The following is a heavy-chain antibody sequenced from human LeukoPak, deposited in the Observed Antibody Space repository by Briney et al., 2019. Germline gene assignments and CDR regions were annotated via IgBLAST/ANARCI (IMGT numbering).Heavy chain of an antibody. D-gene: IGHD3-9*01. V-gene: IGHV3-30*03. CDR2: ISYDGSNK. CDR1: GFTFSNYG. J-gene: IGHJ4*02. CDR3: ARVRDLTGYYNLDY. Sequence: PGGSLRLSCAASGFTFSNYGMHWVRQAPGKGLDWVAVISYDGSNKYYADSVKGRFTISRDNAKNSLYLQMNSLRDEDTAVYYCARVRDLTGYYNLDYWGQGTLVTVSS.